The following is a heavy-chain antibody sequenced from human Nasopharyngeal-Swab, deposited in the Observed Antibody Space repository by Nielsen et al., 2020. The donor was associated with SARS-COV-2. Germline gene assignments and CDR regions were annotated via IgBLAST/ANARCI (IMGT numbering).Heavy chain of an antibody. CDR3: ATERGNWFYFDY. CDR1: GFTFSSYT. CDR2: IGRYGTDI. V-gene: IGHV3-21*01. Sequence: GESLKIFCAASGFTFSSYTMSWVRQAPGKGLEWVSSIGRYGTDIFHADSVKGRFSVFRDAANKSIYLQMRSLRAEDTAVYYCATERGNWFYFDYWGHGTLVTVSS. J-gene: IGHJ4*01. D-gene: IGHD3-9*01.